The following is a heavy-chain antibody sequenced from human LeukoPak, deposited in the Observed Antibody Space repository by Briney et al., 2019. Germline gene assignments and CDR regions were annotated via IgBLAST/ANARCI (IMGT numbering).Heavy chain of an antibody. D-gene: IGHD7-27*01. V-gene: IGHV3-30*03. CDR2: ISYDGSNE. CDR3: ARKFLTGRLIYH. Sequence: GGSLRLSCAASGFTFSNYGKHWVRQAPGKGLEWVAVISYDGSNEYYADSVKGRFAISRDTSKNTLYLQMNGLRAEDTALYYCARKFLTGRLIYHWGQGTLVTVSS. J-gene: IGHJ5*02. CDR1: GFTFSNYG.